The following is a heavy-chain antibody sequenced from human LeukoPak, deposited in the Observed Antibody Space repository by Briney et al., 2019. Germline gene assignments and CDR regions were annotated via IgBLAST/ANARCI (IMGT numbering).Heavy chain of an antibody. Sequence: GGSLRLSCAASGFTFSSYAMSWVRQAPRKGLEWVSAISGSGGSTYYADSVKGRFTISRDNSKNTLYLQMNSLRAEDTAVYYCAKAAGYSGSYYPLYYFDYWGQGTLVTVSS. V-gene: IGHV3-23*01. CDR3: AKAAGYSGSYYPLYYFDY. J-gene: IGHJ4*02. D-gene: IGHD1-26*01. CDR2: ISGSGGST. CDR1: GFTFSSYA.